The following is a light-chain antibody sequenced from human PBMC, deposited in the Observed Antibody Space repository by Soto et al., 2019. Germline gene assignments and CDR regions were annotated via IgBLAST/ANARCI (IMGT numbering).Light chain of an antibody. J-gene: IGLJ1*01. CDR1: SSDVGGYNY. CDR3: SSYAGSSNV. Sequence: QPVLTQPPSASGSPGQSVAISCTGTSSDVGGYNYVSWYQQHPGKAPKLMIYEVNKRPSGVPDRFSGSKSGNTASLTVSGLQAEDEADYYCSSYAGSSNVFATGTKLTVL. CDR2: EVN. V-gene: IGLV2-8*01.